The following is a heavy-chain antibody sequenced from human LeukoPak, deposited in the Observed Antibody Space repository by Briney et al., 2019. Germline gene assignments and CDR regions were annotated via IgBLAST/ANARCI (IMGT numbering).Heavy chain of an antibody. CDR3: AGDRFSDSSSMDV. V-gene: IGHV3-21*01. Sequence: GGSLRLSCAASGFTFSSYSMNWVCQAPGKGLEWVSSISSSSSYIYYADSVKGRFTISRDNAKNSLYLQMNSLRAEDTAVYYCAGDRFSDSSSMDVWGQGTTVTVSS. CDR2: ISSSSSYI. D-gene: IGHD3-22*01. CDR1: GFTFSSYS. J-gene: IGHJ6*02.